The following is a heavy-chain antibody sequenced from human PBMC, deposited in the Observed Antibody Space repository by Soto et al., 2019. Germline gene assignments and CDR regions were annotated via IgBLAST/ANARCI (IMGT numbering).Heavy chain of an antibody. CDR1: GLTFSSYG. V-gene: IGHV3-30*18. CDR2: ISYDGSNK. Sequence: PGGSLRLSCAASGLTFSSYGMHWVRQAPGKGLEWVAVISYDGSNKYYADSVKGRFTISRDNSKNTLYLQMNSLRAEDTAVYYCAKDRGGITGTTLGYGMDVWGQGTTVTVSS. CDR3: AKDRGGITGTTLGYGMDV. J-gene: IGHJ6*02. D-gene: IGHD1-7*01.